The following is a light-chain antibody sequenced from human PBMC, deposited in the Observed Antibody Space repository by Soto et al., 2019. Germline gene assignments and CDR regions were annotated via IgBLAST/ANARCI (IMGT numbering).Light chain of an antibody. CDR1: QGISSY. CDR2: AAS. CDR3: QQYYSYST. Sequence: AIRMTQSPSSLSASTGDRVTITCRASQGISSYLAWYQQKPGKAPQLLIYAASTLQSGIPSRFSGSGSGTDFTLTISCLQSEEFATYYCQQYYSYSTLGQGTKVEIK. V-gene: IGKV1-8*01. J-gene: IGKJ1*01.